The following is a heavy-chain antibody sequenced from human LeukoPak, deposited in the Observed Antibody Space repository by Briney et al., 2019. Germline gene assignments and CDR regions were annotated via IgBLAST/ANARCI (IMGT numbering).Heavy chain of an antibody. D-gene: IGHD6-19*01. J-gene: IGHJ4*02. CDR1: GYTFTGYY. V-gene: IGHV1-2*02. Sequence: ASVKVSCKASGYTFTGYYMHWVRQAPGQGLEWMGWINPNSGGTNYAQKFQGRDTMTRDTSISTAYMELSRLRSDDTAVYYCARDHSRSGSDWGQGTLVTVSS. CDR2: INPNSGGT. CDR3: ARDHSRSGSD.